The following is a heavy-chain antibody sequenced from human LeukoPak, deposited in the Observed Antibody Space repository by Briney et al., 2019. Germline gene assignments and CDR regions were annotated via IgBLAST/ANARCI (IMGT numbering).Heavy chain of an antibody. Sequence: SETLSLTCTVSGGSISSYYWSWIRQPPGKGLEWIGYIYYSGSTNYNPSLKSRVTISVDTSKNQFSLKLSSVTAADTAVYYCARGRIQLWLRGLDYWGQGTLVTVSS. D-gene: IGHD5-18*01. CDR3: ARGRIQLWLRGLDY. CDR1: GGSISSYY. CDR2: IYYSGST. J-gene: IGHJ4*02. V-gene: IGHV4-59*12.